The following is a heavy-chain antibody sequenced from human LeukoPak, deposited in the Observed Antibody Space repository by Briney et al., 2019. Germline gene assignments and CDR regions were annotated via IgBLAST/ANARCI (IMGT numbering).Heavy chain of an antibody. J-gene: IGHJ5*02. D-gene: IGHD3-10*01. V-gene: IGHV1-3*01. CDR1: GYTFTSYA. CDR2: INAGNGNT. CDR3: ASASGSGSFDP. Sequence: ASVKVSCKASGYTFTSYAMHWVRQAPGQRLEWMGWINAGNGNTKCSQKFQGRVTITRDTSASTAYMELSSLRSEDTAVYYCASASGSGSFDPWGQGTLVTVSS.